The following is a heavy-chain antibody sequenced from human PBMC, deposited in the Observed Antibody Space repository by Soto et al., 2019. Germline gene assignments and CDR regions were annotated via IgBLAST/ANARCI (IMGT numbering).Heavy chain of an antibody. CDR3: ARKWRGLGVTIFGVVSSFDH. J-gene: IGHJ5*02. CDR1: GGSFSGYY. V-gene: IGHV4-34*01. Sequence: SETLSLTCAVYGGSFSGYYWSWIRQPPGKGLEWIGEINHSGSTNYNPSLKSRVTISVDTSKNQFSLKLSSVTAADTAVYYCARKWRGLGVTIFGVVSSFDHWGQGTLVTVSS. D-gene: IGHD3-3*01. CDR2: INHSGST.